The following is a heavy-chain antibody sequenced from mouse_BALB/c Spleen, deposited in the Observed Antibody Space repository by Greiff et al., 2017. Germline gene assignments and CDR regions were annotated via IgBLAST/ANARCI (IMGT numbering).Heavy chain of an antibody. V-gene: IGHV2-2*02. D-gene: IGHD1-1*01. Sequence: QVQLQQSGPGLVQPSQSLSITCTVSGFSLTSYGVHWVRQSPGKGLEWLGVIWSGGSTDYNAAFISRLSISKDNSKSQVFFKMNSLQANYTAIYYCARGTTVVDWYFDVWGAGTTVTVSS. J-gene: IGHJ1*01. CDR1: GFSLTSYG. CDR3: ARGTTVVDWYFDV. CDR2: IWSGGST.